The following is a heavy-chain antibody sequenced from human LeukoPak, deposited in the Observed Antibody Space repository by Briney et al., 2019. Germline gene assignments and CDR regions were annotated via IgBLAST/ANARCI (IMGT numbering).Heavy chain of an antibody. D-gene: IGHD3-9*01. J-gene: IGHJ4*02. CDR2: IIPIFGTA. CDR1: GYTFTSYG. Sequence: ASVKVSCKASGYTFTSYGISWVRQAPGQGLEWMGGIIPIFGTANYAQKFQGRVTITADESTSTAYMELSSLRSEDTAVYYCARDRGYFDWLSLFDYWGQGTLVTVSS. V-gene: IGHV1-69*13. CDR3: ARDRGYFDWLSLFDY.